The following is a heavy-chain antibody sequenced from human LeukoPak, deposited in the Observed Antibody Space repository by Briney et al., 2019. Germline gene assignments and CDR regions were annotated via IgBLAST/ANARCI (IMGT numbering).Heavy chain of an antibody. J-gene: IGHJ4*02. CDR2: ISGSAGVT. CDR3: AKEKGFSYGTPLDY. CDR1: GFTFSNYA. Sequence: GGSLRLSCVASGFTFSNYAMNWVRQAPGKGLEWVSHISGSAGVTHYADSVKGRFTISRDNSKNTLYLQINSLGAEDTALYYCAKEKGFSYGTPLDYWGQGTLVTVS. D-gene: IGHD5-18*01. V-gene: IGHV3-23*01.